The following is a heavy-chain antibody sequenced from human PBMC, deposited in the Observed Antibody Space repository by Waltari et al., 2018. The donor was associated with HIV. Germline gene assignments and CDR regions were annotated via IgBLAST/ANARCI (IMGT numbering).Heavy chain of an antibody. D-gene: IGHD3-22*01. CDR3: AKAFSDNTAYYYDF. Sequence: EVQLLESGGGLVQPGGSRRLSCAASGFAYVSYAMTWVRQSPGRGLEWVSAIRGSGADSFYADSVKGRFSISRDNSKNTVYLQMNNLRAADTAIYYCAKAFSDNTAYYYDFWGRGTRVTVAS. V-gene: IGHV3-23*01. J-gene: IGHJ4*02. CDR1: GFAYVSYA. CDR2: IRGSGADS.